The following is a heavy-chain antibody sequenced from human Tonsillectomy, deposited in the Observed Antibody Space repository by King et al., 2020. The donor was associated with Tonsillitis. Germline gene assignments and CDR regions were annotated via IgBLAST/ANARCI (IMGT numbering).Heavy chain of an antibody. CDR2: ITWDGGST. CDR3: AKDMTIVNTQYYFDY. V-gene: IGHV3-43*01. J-gene: IGHJ4*02. D-gene: IGHD4-11*01. CDR1: GYTFDDYT. Sequence: VQLVESGGVVVQPGGSLRLSCAASGYTFDDYTMHWVRQVPGKGLEWVSFITWDGGSTFFSYSVRGRFTISRDNSKNSLYLQMNSLRTEDTALYYCAKDMTIVNTQYYFDYWGQGTLVTVSS.